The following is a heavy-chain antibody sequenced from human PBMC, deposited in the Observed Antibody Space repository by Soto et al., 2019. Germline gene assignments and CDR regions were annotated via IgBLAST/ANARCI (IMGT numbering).Heavy chain of an antibody. D-gene: IGHD6-25*01. V-gene: IGHV4-39*01. J-gene: IGHJ4*02. Sequence: SETLSLTCTVSGGSISSSTYYWGWIRQPPGKGLEWIGSVYYTGGTYYNPSLKGRVIISGDTSKNQFSLKLRSVTAADTAVFYCARRRRRVAAPSTAAYYFDYWGQGILVTVS. CDR2: VYYTGGT. CDR1: GGSISSSTYY. CDR3: ARRRRRVAAPSTAAYYFDY.